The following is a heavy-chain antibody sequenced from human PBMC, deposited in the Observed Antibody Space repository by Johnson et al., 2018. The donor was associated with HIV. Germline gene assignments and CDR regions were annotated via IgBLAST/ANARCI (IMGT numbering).Heavy chain of an antibody. D-gene: IGHD3-22*01. V-gene: IGHV3-53*01. Sequence: VQLVESGGGLIQPGGSLRLSCAASGFTVSSNYMSWVRQAPGKGLEWVSVIYSGGSTYYADSVKGRFTVSRDNSKNTLYLQMNSLRAEDTAGYYCAREYYYDSSGTPVFDIWGQGTMVTVSS. CDR3: AREYYYDSSGTPVFDI. CDR2: IYSGGST. J-gene: IGHJ3*02. CDR1: GFTVSSNY.